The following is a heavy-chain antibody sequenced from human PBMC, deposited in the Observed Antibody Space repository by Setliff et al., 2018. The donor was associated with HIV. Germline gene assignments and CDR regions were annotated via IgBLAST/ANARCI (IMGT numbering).Heavy chain of an antibody. V-gene: IGHV1-69*13. J-gene: IGHJ3*02. D-gene: IGHD6-13*01. CDR1: GGTLSNYV. Sequence: GASVKVSCKTSGGTLSNYVITWVRQAPGQGLEWMGMIIPMYNIPAYAQKFQGRVTFTADESTSTAYMELSSLSSEDTAVYYCARDQTGVAAAAFGGGSAWSDEGFDIWGQGTRVTV. CDR2: IIPMYNIP. CDR3: ARDQTGVAAAAFGGGSAWSDEGFDI.